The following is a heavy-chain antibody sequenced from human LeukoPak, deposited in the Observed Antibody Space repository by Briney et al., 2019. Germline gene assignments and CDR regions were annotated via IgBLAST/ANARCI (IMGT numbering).Heavy chain of an antibody. Sequence: ASVKVSCKASGYTFTIYGISWVRQAPGQGLEWMGWISAYNGNTNYAQKLQGRVTMTTDTSTSTAYMELRSLRSDDTAVYYCAREVLGESVFDPWGQGTLVTVSS. J-gene: IGHJ5*02. V-gene: IGHV1-18*01. CDR1: GYTFTIYG. CDR2: ISAYNGNT. D-gene: IGHD2/OR15-2a*01. CDR3: AREVLGESVFDP.